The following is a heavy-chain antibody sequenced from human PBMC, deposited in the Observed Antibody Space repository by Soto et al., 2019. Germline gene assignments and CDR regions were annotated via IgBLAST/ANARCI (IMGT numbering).Heavy chain of an antibody. CDR3: AKDSVLMVYATFDY. CDR1: GFTFSSYP. J-gene: IGHJ4*02. D-gene: IGHD2-8*01. Sequence: PGGSLRLSCAASGFTFSSYPMSWVRQAPGKGLEWVSAISGSGGSTYYADSVKGRFTISRDNSKNTLYLQMNSLRAEDTAVYYCAKDSVLMVYATFDYWGQGTLVTVSS. CDR2: ISGSGGST. V-gene: IGHV3-23*01.